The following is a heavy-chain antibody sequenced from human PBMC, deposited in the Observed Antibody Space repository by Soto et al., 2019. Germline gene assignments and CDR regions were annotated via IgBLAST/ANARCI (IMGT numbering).Heavy chain of an antibody. D-gene: IGHD4-17*01. CDR1: GGTFSSYA. V-gene: IGHV1-69*01. Sequence: QVQLVQSGAEVKKPGSSVKVSCKASGGTFSSYAISWVRQAPGQGLEWMGGISPIFGTANYAQKFQGRVTITADESTSTAYMELSSLRSEDTAVYYCAREEITPATTVTTESGYWGQGTLVTVSS. J-gene: IGHJ4*02. CDR2: ISPIFGTA. CDR3: AREEITPATTVTTESGY.